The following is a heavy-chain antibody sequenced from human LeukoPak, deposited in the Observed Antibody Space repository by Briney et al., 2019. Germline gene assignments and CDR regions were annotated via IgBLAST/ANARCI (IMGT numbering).Heavy chain of an antibody. V-gene: IGHV4-30-2*01. D-gene: IGHD2-21*02. J-gene: IGHJ3*02. Sequence: PSQTLSLTCAVSGGSISSGGYSWSWIRQPPGEGLEWIGYIYHSGSTYYNPSLKSRVTISVDRSKNQFSLKLSSVTAADTAVYYCARDGADCGGDCYAFDIWGQGTMVTVSS. CDR2: IYHSGST. CDR1: GGSISSGGYS. CDR3: ARDGADCGGDCYAFDI.